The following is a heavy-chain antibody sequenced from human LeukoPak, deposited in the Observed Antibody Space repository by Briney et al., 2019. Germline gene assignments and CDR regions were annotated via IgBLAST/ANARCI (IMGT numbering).Heavy chain of an antibody. CDR3: ARFSPRAMGNYLNF. D-gene: IGHD1-26*01. V-gene: IGHV4-30-2*01. CDR2: IYPRGST. J-gene: IGHJ4*02. Sequence: SETLSLTCAVSGGSISSGSYSWSWIRQPPGKGLEWIGYIYPRGSTYYNPSLKSRVILSLDKSANQFSLNLSSVTAADTAVYYCARFSPRAMGNYLNFWGQGTLVTVSS. CDR1: GGSISSGSYS.